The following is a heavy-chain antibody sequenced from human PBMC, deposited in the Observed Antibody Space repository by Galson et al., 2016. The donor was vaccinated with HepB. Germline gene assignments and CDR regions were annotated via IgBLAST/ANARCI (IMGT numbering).Heavy chain of an antibody. CDR3: ARLTYYSKGYYGLDL. CDR1: GGSIIGGGYY. Sequence: TLSLTCTVSGGSIIGGGYYWTWIRQHPGKGLEWIGYIYYSGSTSYNPSFKSRVTISVDTSKNQFSLKLNSVTAADTAVYYCARLTYYSKGYYGLDLWGQGTTVTVSS. D-gene: IGHD4-11*01. V-gene: IGHV4-31*03. J-gene: IGHJ6*02. CDR2: IYYSGST.